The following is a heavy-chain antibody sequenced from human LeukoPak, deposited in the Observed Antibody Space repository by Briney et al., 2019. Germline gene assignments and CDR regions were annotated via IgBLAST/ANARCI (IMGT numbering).Heavy chain of an antibody. CDR1: GFTLSSYW. Sequence: PGGSLRLSCAASGFTLSSYWMSWVRQAPGKGLEWVANIKQDGSEKYYVDSVKGRFTISRDNAKNSLYLQMNSLRAEDTAVYYCAREQRIVGAANFGYWGQGTLVTVSS. D-gene: IGHD1-26*01. CDR2: IKQDGSEK. V-gene: IGHV3-7*01. CDR3: AREQRIVGAANFGY. J-gene: IGHJ4*02.